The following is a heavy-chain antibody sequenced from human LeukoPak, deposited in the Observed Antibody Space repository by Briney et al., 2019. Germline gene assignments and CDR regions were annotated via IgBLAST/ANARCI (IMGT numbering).Heavy chain of an antibody. D-gene: IGHD3-3*01. CDR3: ARVYMGRGYYDFWSGYPDAFDI. Sequence: SSETLSLTCTVSGGSISSYYWSWIRQPPGKGLEWIGYIYYSGSTNYNPSLKSRVTISVDTSENQFSLKLSSVTAADTAVYYCARVYMGRGYYDFWSGYPDAFDIWGQGTMVTVSS. CDR2: IYYSGST. CDR1: GGSISSYY. V-gene: IGHV4-59*01. J-gene: IGHJ3*02.